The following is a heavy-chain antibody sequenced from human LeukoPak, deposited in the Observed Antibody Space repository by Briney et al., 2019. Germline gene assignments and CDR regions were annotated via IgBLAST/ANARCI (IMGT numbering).Heavy chain of an antibody. J-gene: IGHJ4*02. D-gene: IGHD3-3*01. CDR3: ARVVSYYDFWSGYYRGAYYFDY. Sequence: PSETLSLTCTVSGGSISSTGYYWGWVRQPPGRGLEWIGSIYYSGSTYYNPSLKGRVTISVDTSKNQFSLKLSSVTAADTAVYYCARVVSYYDFWSGYYRGAYYFDYWGQGTLVTVSS. CDR2: IYYSGST. CDR1: GGSISSTGYY. V-gene: IGHV4-39*07.